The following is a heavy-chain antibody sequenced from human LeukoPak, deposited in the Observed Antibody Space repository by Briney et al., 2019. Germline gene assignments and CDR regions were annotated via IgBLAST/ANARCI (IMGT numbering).Heavy chain of an antibody. CDR1: GFTFXXYA. D-gene: IGHD1-1*01. CDR2: ISGSGDST. J-gene: IGHJ5*02. Sequence: GSLRLXXXXSGFTFXXYALSWVRXSPGKGLEWVSVISGSGDSTYHADSVKGRFTISRDNFKNTLYLQMTSLRAEDTAVYYCVKDGRCTTTTCSSHWFDPWGQGTRVTVSS. CDR3: VKDGRCTTTTCSSHWFDP. V-gene: IGHV3-23*01.